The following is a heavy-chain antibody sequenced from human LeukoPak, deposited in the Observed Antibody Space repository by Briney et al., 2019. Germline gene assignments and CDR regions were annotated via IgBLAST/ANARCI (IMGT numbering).Heavy chain of an antibody. CDR3: ARGSTVLQYGDFDY. Sequence: ASVKVSCKASGYTFTSYDINWVRQATGQGLEWMGWMNPNSGNTGYAQKFQGRVTITRNTSISTAYMELSSLRSDDTAVYYCARGSTVLQYGDFDYWGQGTLVTVSS. V-gene: IGHV1-8*03. J-gene: IGHJ4*02. CDR2: MNPNSGNT. CDR1: GYTFTSYD. D-gene: IGHD4-11*01.